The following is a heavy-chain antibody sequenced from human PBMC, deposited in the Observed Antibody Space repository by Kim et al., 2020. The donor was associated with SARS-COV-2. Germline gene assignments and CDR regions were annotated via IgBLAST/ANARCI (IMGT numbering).Heavy chain of an antibody. Sequence: SETLSLTCSVSGDSISGGTYYWGWIRQPPGKGLEWIANIYYSETTYYNPSLRSRVTISVDTSENQFPLKLNSVTAADTAVYYCCRLCRSSTCPGYGMEVWGQGTTVTVSS. J-gene: IGHJ6*02. CDR1: GDSISGGTYY. V-gene: IGHV4-39*01. CDR3: CRLCRSSTCPGYGMEV. D-gene: IGHD2-2*01. CDR2: IYYSETT.